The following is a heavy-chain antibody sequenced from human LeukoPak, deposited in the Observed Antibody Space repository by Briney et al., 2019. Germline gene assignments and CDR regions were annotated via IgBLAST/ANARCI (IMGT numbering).Heavy chain of an antibody. CDR2: IKQDGSEK. D-gene: IGHD6-19*01. J-gene: IGHJ4*02. CDR3: ARIIAVAGFDY. CDR1: GFTLSSYW. V-gene: IGHV3-7*03. Sequence: GGSLRLSCAASGFTLSSYWMSWVRQAPGKGLEWVANIKQDGSEKYYVDSVKGRFTISRDNAKNSLYLQMNSLRAEDTAVYYCARIIAVAGFDYRGQGTLVTVSS.